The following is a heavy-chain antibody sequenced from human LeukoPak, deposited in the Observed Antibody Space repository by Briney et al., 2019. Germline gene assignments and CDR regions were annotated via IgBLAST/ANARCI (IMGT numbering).Heavy chain of an antibody. CDR1: GFIFGSYA. J-gene: IGHJ3*02. V-gene: IGHV3-23*01. Sequence: GGSRRLSCAASGFIFGSYAMNWVRQAPGKGLEWVSTVSVSGTTTFYADSVRGRFTISRDNSKKMLYLQMISLRAEDTALYYCAKARNAHYAYNDAFDIWGQGTMVTVSS. CDR2: VSVSGTTT. D-gene: IGHD1-14*01. CDR3: AKARNAHYAYNDAFDI.